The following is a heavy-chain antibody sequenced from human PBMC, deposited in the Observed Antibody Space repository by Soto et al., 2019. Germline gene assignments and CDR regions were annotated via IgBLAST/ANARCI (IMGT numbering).Heavy chain of an antibody. CDR1: GFSLSSVGVA. J-gene: IGHJ4*02. CDR3: AHRPRGYSSYAPVSFFNY. CDR2: ISWDGDK. V-gene: IGHV2-5*02. D-gene: IGHD5-12*01. Sequence: QITLKESGPTLLEPTQTLTLTCSFSGFSLSSVGVAVAWFRQPPGKALEWLALISWDGDKRYSPSLKNRLTITKDTSKNQVVLTMTYMDPVDTATYYCAHRPRGYSSYAPVSFFNYWGQGTLVTVSS.